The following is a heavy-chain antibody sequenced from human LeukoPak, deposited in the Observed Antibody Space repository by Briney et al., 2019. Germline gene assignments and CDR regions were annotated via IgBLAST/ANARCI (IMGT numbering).Heavy chain of an antibody. V-gene: IGHV3-30*02. CDR2: IRNDASNT. CDR1: GFTYSSYG. Sequence: GGSLRLSCAASGFTYSSYGMHWVRQAPCKGLDWVAYIRNDASNTYYADSVKGRFSISRDNSKNTVYLQMNSLIPEDAAVYYCAKRAGSAWSAGAWGQGTLVTVSS. D-gene: IGHD3-10*01. CDR3: AKRAGSAWSAGA. J-gene: IGHJ5*02.